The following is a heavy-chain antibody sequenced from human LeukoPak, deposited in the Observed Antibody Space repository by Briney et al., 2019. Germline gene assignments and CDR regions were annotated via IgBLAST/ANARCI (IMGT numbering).Heavy chain of an antibody. V-gene: IGHV1-69*04. CDR3: ARSPGVGATTRNYFQH. Sequence: SVKVSCKASGFTFTSSAMQWVRQAPGQGLEWMGRIIPILGIANYAQKFQGRVTITADKSTSTAYMELSSLRSEDTAVYYCARSPGVGATTRNYFQHWGQGTLVTVSS. CDR1: GFTFTSSA. J-gene: IGHJ1*01. D-gene: IGHD1-26*01. CDR2: IIPILGIA.